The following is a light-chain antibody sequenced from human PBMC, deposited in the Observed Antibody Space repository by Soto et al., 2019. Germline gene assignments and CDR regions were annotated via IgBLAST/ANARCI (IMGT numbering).Light chain of an antibody. CDR2: AAS. CDR1: QDINTY. J-gene: IGKJ5*01. Sequence: DIQLTQSPSFLSASVGDRVTITCRASQDINTYLAWYQQKPGKAPKLLIFAASTLQNGVPSRFVGSGSGTEFTVTITSVQPEDFATYYCQQRKSYPFSFGQGTRLEIK. CDR3: QQRKSYPFS. V-gene: IGKV1-9*01.